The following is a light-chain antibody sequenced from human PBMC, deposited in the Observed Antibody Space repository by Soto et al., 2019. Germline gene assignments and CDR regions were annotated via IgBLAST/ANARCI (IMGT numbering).Light chain of an antibody. CDR1: QSVLYSSNNKNY. J-gene: IGKJ2*01. CDR2: WAS. V-gene: IGKV4-1*01. CDR3: QQYESTPPT. Sequence: DIVMTQSPDPLAVSLGERATINCKSSQSVLYSSNNKNYLAWYQQRPGQPPKLLIYWASTRESGVPDRFSGSGSGTDFTLTITSLQAEDVAVYYCQQYESTPPTFGQGTKLEI.